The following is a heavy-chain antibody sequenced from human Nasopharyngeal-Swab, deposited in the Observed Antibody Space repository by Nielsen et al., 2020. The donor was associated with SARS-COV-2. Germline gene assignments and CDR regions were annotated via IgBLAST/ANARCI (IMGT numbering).Heavy chain of an antibody. J-gene: IGHJ6*02. CDR3: ARALLAAAGGFYGMDV. V-gene: IGHV4-31*03. CDR2: IYYSGST. Sequence: SETLSLTCTVSGGSISSGGYYWSWIRQHPGKGLEWIGYIYYSGSTYYNPSLKSRVTISVDTSKNQFSLKLSSVTAADTAVYYCARALLAAAGGFYGMDVWGQGTTVTVSS. D-gene: IGHD6-13*01. CDR1: GGSISSGGYY.